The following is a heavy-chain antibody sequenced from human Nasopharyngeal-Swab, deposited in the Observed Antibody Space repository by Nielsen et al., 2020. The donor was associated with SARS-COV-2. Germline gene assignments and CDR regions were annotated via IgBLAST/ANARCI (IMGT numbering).Heavy chain of an antibody. CDR2: IRWNSGSI. CDR3: AKVADYGDYTDDY. CDR1: AFTFDDYA. V-gene: IGHV3-9*01. Sequence: SLQISCTAPAFTFDDYAMHWVRQAPGKGLEWVSGIRWNSGSIGYADSVKGRFTISRDKAKNSLYLQMNSLRAEDTALYYCAKVADYGDYTDDYWGQGTLVTVSS. D-gene: IGHD4-17*01. J-gene: IGHJ4*02.